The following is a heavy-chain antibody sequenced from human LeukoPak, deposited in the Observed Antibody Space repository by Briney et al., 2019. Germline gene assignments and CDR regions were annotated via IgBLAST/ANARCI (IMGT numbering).Heavy chain of an antibody. CDR3: ARDNEWLSPYNWFDP. CDR1: GYTFTGYY. D-gene: IGHD3-3*01. J-gene: IGHJ5*02. Sequence: GASVKVSCKASGYTFTGYYMHWVRQAPGQGLEWMGWINPNSGGTNYAQKFQGRVTMTRDTSISTAYMELSRLRSDDTAVYYCARDNEWLSPYNWFDPWGQGTLVTVSS. CDR2: INPNSGGT. V-gene: IGHV1-2*02.